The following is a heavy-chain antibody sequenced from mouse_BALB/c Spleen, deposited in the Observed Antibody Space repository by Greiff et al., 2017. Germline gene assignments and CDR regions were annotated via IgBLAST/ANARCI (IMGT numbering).Heavy chain of an antibody. V-gene: IGHV3-2*02. CDR2: ISYSGST. CDR1: GYSITSDYA. J-gene: IGHJ3*01. Sequence: EVKLMESGPGLVKPSQSLSLTCTVTGYSITSDYAWNWIRQFPGNKLEWMGYISYSGSTSYNPSLKSRISITRDTSKNQFFLQLNSVTTEDTATYYCARGLRGFAYWGQGTLVTVSA. D-gene: IGHD2-4*01. CDR3: ARGLRGFAY.